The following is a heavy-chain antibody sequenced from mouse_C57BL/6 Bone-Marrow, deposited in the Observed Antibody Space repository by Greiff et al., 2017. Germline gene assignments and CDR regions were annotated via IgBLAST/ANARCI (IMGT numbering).Heavy chain of an antibody. CDR1: GFNIKDDY. CDR3: TLTTVVAHWYFDV. J-gene: IGHJ1*03. V-gene: IGHV14-4*01. D-gene: IGHD1-1*01. Sequence: EVKLMESGAELVRPGASVKLSCTASGFNIKDDYMHWVKQRPEQGLEWIGWIDPENGDTEYASKFQGKATITADTSSNTAYLQLSSLTSEDTAVYYCTLTTVVAHWYFDVWGTGTTATVSS. CDR2: IDPENGDT.